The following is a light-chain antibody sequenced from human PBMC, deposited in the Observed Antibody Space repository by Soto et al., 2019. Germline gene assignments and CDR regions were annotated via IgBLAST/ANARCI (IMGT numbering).Light chain of an antibody. J-gene: IGLJ2*01. CDR3: QTWGTGIVI. Sequence: QPVLTQSPSASASLGASVKLTCTLSSGHSNYAIAWHQQQPEKGPRYLMTLNRDGSHSKGDGIPNRFSGSSSGAERYLTISRLQSEDESYYYCQTWGTGIVIFGGGTKLTVL. CDR1: SGHSNYA. CDR2: LNRDGSH. V-gene: IGLV4-69*01.